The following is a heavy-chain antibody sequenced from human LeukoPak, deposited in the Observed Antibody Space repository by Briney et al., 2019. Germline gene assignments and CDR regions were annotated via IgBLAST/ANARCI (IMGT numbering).Heavy chain of an antibody. CDR2: ISGSGGTT. Sequence: GGSLRLSCVASGFTFSSYSMSWVRQAPGKGLEWFSGISGSGGTTYYADSVKGRFTISRDDSKSTMYLQMNNLRVEDTAVYYCAKSWVATGTFYFDYWGQGTLVTVSS. CDR3: AKSWVATGTFYFDY. D-gene: IGHD6-13*01. CDR1: GFTFSSYS. J-gene: IGHJ4*02. V-gene: IGHV3-23*01.